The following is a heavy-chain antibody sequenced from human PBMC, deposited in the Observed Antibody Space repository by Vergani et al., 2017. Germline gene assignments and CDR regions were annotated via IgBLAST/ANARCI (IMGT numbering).Heavy chain of an antibody. V-gene: IGHV3-7*03. J-gene: IGHJ5*02. CDR1: GFIFSSYW. D-gene: IGHD2-2*01. Sequence: EVQLVESGGGLVQPGGSLRLSCSASGFIFSSYWMSWVRQAPGKGLEWVANIKKDGSEKYYVDSVTRRFTISRDSAKNSLYHQMNSLRAEDTAVYYCARDVPVVPASEFDPWGQGTLVTVSS. CDR2: IKKDGSEK. CDR3: ARDVPVVPASEFDP.